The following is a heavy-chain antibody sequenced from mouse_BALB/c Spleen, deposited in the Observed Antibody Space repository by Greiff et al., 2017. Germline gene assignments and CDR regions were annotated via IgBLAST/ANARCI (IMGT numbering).Heavy chain of an antibody. J-gene: IGHJ2*01. CDR2: ISSGGST. CDR1: GFTFSSYA. Sequence: EVKLVESGGGLVKPGGSLKLSCAASGFTFSSYAMSWVRQTPEKRLEWVASISSGGSTYYPDSVKGRFTISRDNARNILYLQMSSLRSEDTAMYYCARGLTTTGYFDYWGQGTTLTVSS. CDR3: ARGLTTTGYFDY. D-gene: IGHD2-12*01. V-gene: IGHV5-6-5*01.